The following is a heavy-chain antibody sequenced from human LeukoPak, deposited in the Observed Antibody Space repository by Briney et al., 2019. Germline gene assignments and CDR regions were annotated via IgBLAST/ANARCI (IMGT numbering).Heavy chain of an antibody. J-gene: IGHJ3*02. CDR3: ARDRGYGGITAPAFDI. Sequence: PSETLSLTCTVSGGSVSSGSYYWSWIRQPPGKGLEWIVYIYYSGSTNYNPSLKSRVTISVDTSKNQFSLKLSSVTAADTAVYYCARDRGYGGITAPAFDIWGQGTMVTVSS. D-gene: IGHD4-23*01. CDR2: IYYSGST. V-gene: IGHV4-61*01. CDR1: GGSVSSGSYY.